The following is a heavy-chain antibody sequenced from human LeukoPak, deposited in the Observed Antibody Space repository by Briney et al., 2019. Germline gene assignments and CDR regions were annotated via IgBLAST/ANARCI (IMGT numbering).Heavy chain of an antibody. CDR3: TPRDYSGWFGFDP. CDR1: GFTFTNVW. J-gene: IGHJ5*02. V-gene: IGHV3-15*01. D-gene: IGHD2-15*01. CDR2: IKSKTDGGTT. Sequence: MTGGSLRLSCAASGFTFTNVWMSWVRQAPGKGLEWVGRIKSKTDGGTTDYAAPVKGRFTISRDDSKNTLYLQMNSLTTEDTAVYYCTPRDYSGWFGFDPWGQGTLVTVSS.